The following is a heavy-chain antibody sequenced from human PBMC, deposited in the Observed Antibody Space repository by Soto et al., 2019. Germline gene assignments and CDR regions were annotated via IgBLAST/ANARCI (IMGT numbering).Heavy chain of an antibody. J-gene: IGHJ4*02. Sequence: SETLSLTCSVSGGSISGSYWSWIRQSPGKGLEWLGYVYYTGSTNYSPSLRSRVSISVDTSKNEFSLRLSSVTAADTAVYFCARSVAVPGAHIDYWGQGAQVTVSS. CDR1: GGSISGSY. CDR2: VYYTGST. D-gene: IGHD6-19*01. CDR3: ARSVAVPGAHIDY. V-gene: IGHV4-59*01.